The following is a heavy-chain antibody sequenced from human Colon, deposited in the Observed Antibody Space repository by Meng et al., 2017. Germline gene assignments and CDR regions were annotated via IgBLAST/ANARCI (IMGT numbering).Heavy chain of an antibody. D-gene: IGHD6-19*01. CDR2: IIPIFGTA. CDR1: GGTFSSYA. Sequence: SVKVSCKASGGTFSSYAISWVRQAPGQGVEWMGGIIPIFGTANYAQKFQGRVTITADKSTSTAYMELSSLRSEDTAVYYCARPRDSNGWYGEWYFDLWGRGTLVTVSS. V-gene: IGHV1-69*06. J-gene: IGHJ2*01. CDR3: ARPRDSNGWYGEWYFDL.